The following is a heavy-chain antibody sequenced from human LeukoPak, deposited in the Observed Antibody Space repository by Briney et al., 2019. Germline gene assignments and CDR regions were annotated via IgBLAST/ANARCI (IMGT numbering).Heavy chain of an antibody. CDR2: IIPIFGTA. D-gene: IGHD7-27*01. J-gene: IGHJ4*02. CDR3: ARGAGDSYYFDY. CDR1: GGTFSSYA. Sequence: ASVNVSCKASGGTFSSYAISWVRQAPGQGLEWMGGIIPIFGTANYAQKFQGRVTITADESTSTAYMELSSLRSEDTAVYYCARGAGDSYYFDYWGQGTLVTVSS. V-gene: IGHV1-69*01.